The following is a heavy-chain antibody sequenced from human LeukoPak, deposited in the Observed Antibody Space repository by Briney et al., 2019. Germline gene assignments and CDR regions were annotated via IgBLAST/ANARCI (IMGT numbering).Heavy chain of an antibody. CDR2: IHHTGST. CDR3: ASGPYFPSLDY. D-gene: IGHD2/OR15-2a*01. CDR1: GYPISGGYY. V-gene: IGHV4-38-2*01. Sequence: SETLSLTCAVSGYPISGGYYWGWIRQPPGKGLEWIGTIHHTGSTFYNPSLKSRVTISADTSKNQFSLRLSSVTAADTTVYYCASGPYFPSLDYWGQGTLVTVSS. J-gene: IGHJ4*02.